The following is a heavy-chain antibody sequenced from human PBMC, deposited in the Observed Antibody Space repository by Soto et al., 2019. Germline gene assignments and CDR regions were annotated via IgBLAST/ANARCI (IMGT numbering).Heavy chain of an antibody. CDR1: GFTFSNAW. Sequence: EVQLVESGGGLVKPGGSLRLSCAASGFTFSNAWMSWVRQAPGKGLEWVGRIKSKTDGGTTDYAAPVKGRFTISRDDSKNTRYLQRNSLKTEDTAVYYCTTDPYSSGWRPDVRFDPWGQGTLVTVSS. CDR2: IKSKTDGGTT. D-gene: IGHD6-19*01. V-gene: IGHV3-15*01. J-gene: IGHJ5*02. CDR3: TTDPYSSGWRPDVRFDP.